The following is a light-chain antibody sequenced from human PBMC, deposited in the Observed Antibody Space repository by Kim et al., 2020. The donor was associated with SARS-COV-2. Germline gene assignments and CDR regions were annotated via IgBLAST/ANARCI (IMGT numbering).Light chain of an antibody. J-gene: IGLJ3*02. CDR1: SGSIARNY. CDR3: QSYDSVNHWV. V-gene: IGLV6-57*03. CDR2: QDD. Sequence: TVTSSCPRSSGSIARNYVQWYQHRPGSGPTTVIYQDDLRPSGVPDRFSGSIDISSHSASLTISGLKTEDEADYYCQSYDSVNHWVFGGGTQLTVL.